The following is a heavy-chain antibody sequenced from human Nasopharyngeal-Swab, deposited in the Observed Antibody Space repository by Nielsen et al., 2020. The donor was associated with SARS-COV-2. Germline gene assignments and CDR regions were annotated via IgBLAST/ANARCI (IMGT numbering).Heavy chain of an antibody. D-gene: IGHD2-2*01. CDR3: ARGNIVVVPAAIRYYYYYMDV. Sequence: GGSLRLSCAASGFTFSSYDMHWVRQATGKGLEWVSAIGTAGDTYYPGSVKGRFTISRENAKNSLYLQMNSLRAEDTAVYYCARGNIVVVPAAIRYYYYYMDVWGKGTTVTVSS. J-gene: IGHJ6*03. CDR1: GFTFSSYD. CDR2: IGTAGDT. V-gene: IGHV3-13*01.